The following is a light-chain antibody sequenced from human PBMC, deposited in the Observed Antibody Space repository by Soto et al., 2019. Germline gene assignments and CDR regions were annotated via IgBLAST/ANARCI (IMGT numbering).Light chain of an antibody. Sequence: EIVMTQSPATLSVSPGERATLSCRASQSVRSNLAWYQQKPGQAPRLLIYGASTRATGIPARFSGRGSGTESTLTLSSLQSEDFLVYYCQQYSNWPAITFGQGTRLESK. CDR2: GAS. J-gene: IGKJ5*01. CDR3: QQYSNWPAIT. V-gene: IGKV3D-15*01. CDR1: QSVRSN.